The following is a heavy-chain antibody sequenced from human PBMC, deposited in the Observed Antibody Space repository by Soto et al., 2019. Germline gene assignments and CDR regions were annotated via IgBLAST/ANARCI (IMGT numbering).Heavy chain of an antibody. CDR1: GFTFNNYD. Sequence: QVQLVESGGGVVQPGRSLRLSCAASGFTFNNYDMHWVRQSPGKGLEWVAVTSYDGNNKYYADSVKGRFTISRDNSKNTLSLQMNSLRPEDTAVYYCAKVRSVIVADSFDIWGQGTMVTVSS. V-gene: IGHV3-30*18. D-gene: IGHD3-22*01. J-gene: IGHJ3*02. CDR3: AKVRSVIVADSFDI. CDR2: TSYDGNNK.